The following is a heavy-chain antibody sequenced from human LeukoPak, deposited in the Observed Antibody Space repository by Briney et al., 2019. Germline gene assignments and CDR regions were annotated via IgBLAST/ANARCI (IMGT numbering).Heavy chain of an antibody. J-gene: IGHJ4*02. CDR3: VRAYDY. CDR2: IYNSGST. Sequence: SVPLSLTCAVYVGSFSGSNWSWMREPPGKGVEGIGEIYNSGSTIYNPSLKSRVTISVDTSKNQFSLNLISVTAADTTVYYCVRAYDYWGQGTLVTVSS. V-gene: IGHV4-34*01. CDR1: VGSFSGSN.